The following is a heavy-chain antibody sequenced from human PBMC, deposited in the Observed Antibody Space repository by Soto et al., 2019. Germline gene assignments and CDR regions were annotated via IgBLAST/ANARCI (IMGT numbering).Heavy chain of an antibody. D-gene: IGHD6-13*01. CDR1: GFTFSSYG. V-gene: IGHV3-33*01. Sequence: PGGSLTLSCAASGFTFSSYGMHWVRQAPGKGLEWVAVIWYDGSNKYYADSVKGRFTISRDNSKNTLYLQMNSLRAEDTAVYYCARGPVYSSSWYEHGMDVWGQGTTVTVSS. CDR2: IWYDGSNK. CDR3: ARGPVYSSSWYEHGMDV. J-gene: IGHJ6*02.